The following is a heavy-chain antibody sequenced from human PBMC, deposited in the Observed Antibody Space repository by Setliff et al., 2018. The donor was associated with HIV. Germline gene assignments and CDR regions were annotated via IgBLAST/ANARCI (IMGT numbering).Heavy chain of an antibody. D-gene: IGHD3-9*01. J-gene: IGHJ4*02. CDR3: ARVGGPYYDLLTGYYGAVDY. CDR1: GYTFSRYA. V-gene: IGHV1-3*04. Sequence: ASVKVSCKASGYTFSRYAMHWVRQAPGQRLEWMGWLRTGTGDTSYSVKFQGRLTITRDTSANTAYMELRSLRSDDTAVYYCARVGGPYYDLLTGYYGAVDYWGQGTLVTVSS. CDR2: LRTGTGDT.